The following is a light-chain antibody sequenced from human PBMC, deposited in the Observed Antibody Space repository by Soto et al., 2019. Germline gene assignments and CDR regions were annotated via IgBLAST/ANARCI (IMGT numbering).Light chain of an antibody. CDR2: GAS. CDR1: QSVSSSY. Sequence: EIVLTQSPGTLSLSPGERATLSCRASQSVSSSYLAWYQQKPGQAPRLLIYGASSRATGIPDRFSGSGSGTDFTLTISRLEPKDFAMYYCQQYGSSPWTFGQGTKVEIK. V-gene: IGKV3-20*01. CDR3: QQYGSSPWT. J-gene: IGKJ1*01.